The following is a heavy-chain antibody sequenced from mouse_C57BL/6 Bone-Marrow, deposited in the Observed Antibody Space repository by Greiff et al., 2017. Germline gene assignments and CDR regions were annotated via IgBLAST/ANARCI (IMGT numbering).Heavy chain of an antibody. CDR3: ARDRLLPFFDY. CDR1: GYSITSGYY. Sequence: EVKLMESGPGLVKPSQSLSLTCSVTGYSITSGYYWNWIRQFPGNKLEWMGYISYDGSNNYNPSLKNRISITRDTSKNQFFLKLNSVTTEDTATYYCARDRLLPFFDYWGQGTTLTVSS. J-gene: IGHJ2*01. D-gene: IGHD2-3*01. CDR2: ISYDGSN. V-gene: IGHV3-6*01.